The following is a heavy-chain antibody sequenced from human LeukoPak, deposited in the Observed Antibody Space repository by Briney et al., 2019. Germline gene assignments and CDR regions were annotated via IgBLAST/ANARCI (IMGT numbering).Heavy chain of an antibody. V-gene: IGHV3-23*01. CDR1: GFAFSNYA. Sequence: GGSLRLSCAAPGFAFSNYAMTWVRQAPGKGLEWVSGIRGSGGSTYYADSVKGRFTISRDNSKNTLFVQMSSLRAEDTAVYYCAKGSRQFSRDKAGPIDYWGQGTLVTVSS. CDR2: IRGSGGST. D-gene: IGHD6-19*01. J-gene: IGHJ4*02. CDR3: AKGSRQFSRDKAGPIDY.